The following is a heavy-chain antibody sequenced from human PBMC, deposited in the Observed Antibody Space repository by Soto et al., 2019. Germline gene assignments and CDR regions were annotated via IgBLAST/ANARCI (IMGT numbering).Heavy chain of an antibody. V-gene: IGHV3-7*01. Sequence: EVQMVESGGGLVQPGGSLRLSCAASGFTFSSYYMMWVRQAPGKGLEWVANIKQDGSERHYVDSVKGRFTISRDNAKNSLYLQMNSLRVEDTEVYYCANRHLNWGQGTLVTGSS. CDR1: GFTFSSYY. CDR3: ANRHLN. CDR2: IKQDGSER. J-gene: IGHJ4*02.